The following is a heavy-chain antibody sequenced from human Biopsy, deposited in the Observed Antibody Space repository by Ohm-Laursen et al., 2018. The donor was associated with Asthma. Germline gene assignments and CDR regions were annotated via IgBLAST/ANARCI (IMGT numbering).Heavy chain of an antibody. D-gene: IGHD1-26*01. V-gene: IGHV1-46*01. Sequence: GSSVKVSCNASGYTFTSYYMHWVRQAPGQGLEWMGIINSSGGSTSYAQKFQGRVTMTRDTSTSTVYMELSSLRSEDTAVYYCARAGALIVGATMGYWGQGTLVTVSS. J-gene: IGHJ4*02. CDR2: INSSGGST. CDR1: GYTFTSYY. CDR3: ARAGALIVGATMGY.